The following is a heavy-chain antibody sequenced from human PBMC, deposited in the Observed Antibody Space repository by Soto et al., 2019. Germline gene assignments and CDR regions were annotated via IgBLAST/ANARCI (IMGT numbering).Heavy chain of an antibody. CDR1: GFSLSTSGMR. Sequence: NPTETLTLTCTLSGFSLSTSGMRVSWIRQPPGKALEWLARIDWDGHTVYSPSLKTRLTVSMDTSKNQVVLRMTNMDPVDTATYYCARLSCYCYETSEPGQELIPHWGQGSLVTVSS. CDR3: ARLSCYCYETSEPGQELIPH. V-gene: IGHV2-70*04. J-gene: IGHJ1*01. CDR2: IDWDGHT. D-gene: IGHD2-2*01.